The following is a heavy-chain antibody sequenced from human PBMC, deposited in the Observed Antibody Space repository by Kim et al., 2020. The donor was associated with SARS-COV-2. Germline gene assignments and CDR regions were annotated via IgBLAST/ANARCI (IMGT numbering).Heavy chain of an antibody. Sequence: GGSLRLSCAASGFTFRSYSMNWVRQAPGEGLELVSYFSDSGATLFYAASVKGRFTFSGDNAKDSLYLQMNSLRDEDTVVYYFATIPDSSNTDSYFVLWGRGTLVTVSS. CDR2: FSDSGATL. CDR3: ATIPDSSNTDSYFVL. V-gene: IGHV3-48*02. D-gene: IGHD2-15*01. CDR1: GFTFRSYS. J-gene: IGHJ2*01.